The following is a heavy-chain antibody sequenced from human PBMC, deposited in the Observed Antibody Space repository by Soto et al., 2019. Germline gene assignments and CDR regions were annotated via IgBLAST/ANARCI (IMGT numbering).Heavy chain of an antibody. CDR3: AKVQSAAAGNKQSDLYYYYYGMDV. D-gene: IGHD6-13*01. CDR2: ISYDGSNK. J-gene: IGHJ6*02. V-gene: IGHV3-30*18. Sequence: QVQLVESGGGVVQPGRSLRLSCAASGFTFSSYGMHWVRQAPGKGLEWVAVISYDGSNKYYADSVKGRFTISRDNSKNTLYLQMNSLRAEDTAVHSSAKVQSAAAGNKQSDLYYYYYGMDVWGQGTTVTVSS. CDR1: GFTFSSYG.